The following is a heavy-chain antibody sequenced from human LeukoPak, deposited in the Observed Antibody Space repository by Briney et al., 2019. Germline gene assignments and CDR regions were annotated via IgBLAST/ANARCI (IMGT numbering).Heavy chain of an antibody. CDR2: IYHSGST. J-gene: IGHJ4*02. CDR3: ARASDYGGNSCFDY. CDR1: GGPISSGGYS. V-gene: IGHV4-30-2*01. Sequence: SQTLSLTCAVSGGPISSGGYSWSWIRQPPGKGLEWIGFIYHSGSTYYNPSLKSRITISLDRSKNQFSLRLSSVTAADTAVYYCARASDYGGNSCFDYWGQGTLVTVSS. D-gene: IGHD4-23*01.